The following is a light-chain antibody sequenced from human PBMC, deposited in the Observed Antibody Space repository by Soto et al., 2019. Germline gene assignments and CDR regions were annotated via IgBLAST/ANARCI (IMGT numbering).Light chain of an antibody. CDR2: DND. V-gene: IGLV1-51*01. CDR1: SSNIGSNY. Sequence: QSVLTQPPSVSAAPGQTITISCSGSSSNIGSNYVSWYQQLPRTAPKLLIYDNDKRPSGIPDRFSGSRSGTSATLGITGLQTGDEADYYCGTWDSSLTAVVFGGGTKLTVL. J-gene: IGLJ2*01. CDR3: GTWDSSLTAVV.